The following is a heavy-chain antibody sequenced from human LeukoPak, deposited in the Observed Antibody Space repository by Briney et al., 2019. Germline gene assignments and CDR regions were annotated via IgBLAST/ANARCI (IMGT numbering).Heavy chain of an antibody. V-gene: IGHV1-18*01. J-gene: IGHJ5*02. Sequence: ASVKVSCKASGYTFTSYGISWVRQAPGQGLEWMGWISAYNGNTNYAQKLQGRVTMTTDTSTSTAYMELRSLRTDDTAVYYCARVKDYSSSWYRWFDHWGQGTLVTVSS. CDR3: ARVKDYSSSWYRWFDH. CDR1: GYTFTSYG. CDR2: ISAYNGNT. D-gene: IGHD6-13*01.